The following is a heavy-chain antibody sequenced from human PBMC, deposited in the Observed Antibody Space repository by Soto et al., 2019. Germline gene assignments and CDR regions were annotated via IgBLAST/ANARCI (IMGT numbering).Heavy chain of an antibody. Sequence: QVQLVQSGAEVKKPGASVKVSCKASGYTFTSYGISWVRQAPGQGLEWMGWISAYNGNTNYAQKLQGRVTMTTDTHTSTGYMELRSLRSDDTALYYCARDGVVVVAATPVYAYYEMDVRGQGTTVTVSS. J-gene: IGHJ6*02. D-gene: IGHD2-15*01. V-gene: IGHV1-18*01. CDR2: ISAYNGNT. CDR1: GYTFTSYG. CDR3: ARDGVVVVAATPVYAYYEMDV.